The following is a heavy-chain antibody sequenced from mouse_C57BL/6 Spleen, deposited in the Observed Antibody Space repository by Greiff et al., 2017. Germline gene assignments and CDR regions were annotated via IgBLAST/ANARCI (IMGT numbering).Heavy chain of an antibody. Sequence: EVQLQQSGPELVKPGASVKISCKASGYSFTGYYMNWVKQSPEKSLEWIGEINPSTGGTTYNQKFKAKATLTVDKSSSTAYLQPKSLPSEASAVYYCASSPIYYDYDGAYWGQGTLVTVSA. CDR3: ASSPIYYDYDGAY. CDR1: GYSFTGYY. CDR2: INPSTGGT. V-gene: IGHV1-42*01. J-gene: IGHJ3*01. D-gene: IGHD2-4*01.